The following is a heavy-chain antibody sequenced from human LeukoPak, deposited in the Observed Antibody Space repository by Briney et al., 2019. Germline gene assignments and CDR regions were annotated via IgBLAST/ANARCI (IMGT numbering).Heavy chain of an antibody. CDR3: ASGGSYFDTNGYYAANFDY. CDR1: RGTFSNYA. Sequence: SVKVSCKASRGTFSNYAISWVRQAPGQGLEWMGGIIPMFATTNSAQKFQGRVTITADDSTITAYMELTSLTSEDTAVYYCASGGSYFDTNGYYAANFDYWGQGTLVTVSS. V-gene: IGHV1-69*01. D-gene: IGHD3-22*01. J-gene: IGHJ4*02. CDR2: IIPMFATT.